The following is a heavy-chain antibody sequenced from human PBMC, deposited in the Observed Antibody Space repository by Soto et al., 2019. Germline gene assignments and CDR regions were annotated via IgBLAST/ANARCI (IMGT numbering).Heavy chain of an antibody. CDR3: AKAHLYYYDSSGSDFDY. D-gene: IGHD3-22*01. Sequence: QVQLVESGGGVVQPGRSLRLSCAASGFTFSSYGMHWVRQAPGKGLEWVAVISYDGSNKYYADSVKGRFTISRDNSKNTLYLQMNSLRAEDTAVYYCAKAHLYYYDSSGSDFDYWGQGTLVTVSS. CDR2: ISYDGSNK. CDR1: GFTFSSYG. J-gene: IGHJ4*02. V-gene: IGHV3-30*18.